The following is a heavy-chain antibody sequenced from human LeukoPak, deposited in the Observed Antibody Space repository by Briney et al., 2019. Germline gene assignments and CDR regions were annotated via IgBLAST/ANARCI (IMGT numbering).Heavy chain of an antibody. D-gene: IGHD2-2*01. V-gene: IGHV1-69*06. CDR3: ARVEGREYQLQRFDY. J-gene: IGHJ4*02. CDR1: GGTFSSYA. Sequence: ASVKVSCKASGGTFSSYAISWVRQAPGQGLEWMGGIIPIFGTANYAQKFQGRVTITADKSTSTAYMELSSLRSEDTAVYYCARVEGREYQLQRFDYWGQGTLVTVSS. CDR2: IIPIFGTA.